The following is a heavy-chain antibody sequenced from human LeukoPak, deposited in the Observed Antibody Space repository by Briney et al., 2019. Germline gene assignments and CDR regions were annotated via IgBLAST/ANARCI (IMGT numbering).Heavy chain of an antibody. D-gene: IGHD5-18*01. Sequence: GGSLRLSCAASGFTFSSYAMSWVRPAPGKGRGWVSAISGGGGSTYYADSVKGRFTISRDNSKNTLYLQMNSLRAEDTAVYYCAKGSVQLWSHFDYWGQGTLVTVSS. V-gene: IGHV3-23*01. CDR3: AKGSVQLWSHFDY. J-gene: IGHJ4*02. CDR2: ISGGGGST. CDR1: GFTFSSYA.